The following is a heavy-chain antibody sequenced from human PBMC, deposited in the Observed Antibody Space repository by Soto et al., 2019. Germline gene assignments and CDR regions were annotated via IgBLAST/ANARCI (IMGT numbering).Heavy chain of an antibody. CDR1: GYTFTSNA. D-gene: IGHD1-26*01. V-gene: IGHV1-3*01. Sequence: QVQLVQSGAEVKKPGASVRISCRTSGYTFTSNAITWLRHAPGQRLEWMGWINGGNGDTKYSQKFQDRLSITRDTSATTVSLGLSSLTSEDTAIYYCARGPLSLYSADFRWGQGTLVTVSS. CDR3: ARGPLSLYSADFR. J-gene: IGHJ4*02. CDR2: INGGNGDT.